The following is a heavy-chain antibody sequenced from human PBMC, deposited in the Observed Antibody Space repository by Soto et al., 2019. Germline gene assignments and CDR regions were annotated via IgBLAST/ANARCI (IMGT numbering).Heavy chain of an antibody. Sequence: PGGSLRLSCAASGFTFSSYGMHWVRQAPGKGLEWVAVISYDGSNKYYADSVKGRFTISRDNSKNTLYLQMNSLRAEDTAVYYCAKDIDYGDYYGMDVWGQGTTVTVSS. CDR3: AKDIDYGDYYGMDV. J-gene: IGHJ6*02. D-gene: IGHD4-17*01. CDR1: GFTFSSYG. CDR2: ISYDGSNK. V-gene: IGHV3-30*18.